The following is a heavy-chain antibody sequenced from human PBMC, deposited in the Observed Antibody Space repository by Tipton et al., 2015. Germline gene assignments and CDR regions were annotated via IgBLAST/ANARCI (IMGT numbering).Heavy chain of an antibody. CDR2: IYYSGNT. D-gene: IGHD4-23*01. CDR1: GGSITSYY. J-gene: IGHJ4*02. Sequence: TLSLTCNVSGGSITSYYWSWIRQPPGKGLEWIGFIYYSGNTKYNPSLKSRVTISVDTSKTQFSLKMSSVTASDTAVYYCARARGRHGGNTRPFDSWGQGTLVTVSS. CDR3: ARARGRHGGNTRPFDS. V-gene: IGHV4-59*01.